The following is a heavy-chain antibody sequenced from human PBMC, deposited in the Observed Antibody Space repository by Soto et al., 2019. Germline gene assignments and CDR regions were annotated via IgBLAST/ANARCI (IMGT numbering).Heavy chain of an antibody. Sequence: PSEIMSLTCAVDGGSFSGYYWRWIRQPPEKGLEWIGEINHSGSTNYNPSLKSRVTISVDTSKNQFSLKLSSVTAADTAVYYCARYLSSSSSNFDYWGQGTLVTVSS. CDR2: INHSGST. V-gene: IGHV4-34*01. D-gene: IGHD6-6*01. CDR3: ARYLSSSSSNFDY. J-gene: IGHJ4*02. CDR1: GGSFSGYY.